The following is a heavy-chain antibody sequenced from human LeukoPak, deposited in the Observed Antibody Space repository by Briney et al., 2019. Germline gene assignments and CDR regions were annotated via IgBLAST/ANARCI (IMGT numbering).Heavy chain of an antibody. CDR1: GSNIRGYA. CDR3: ARSYYYDSSGYYDTFSSFDY. V-gene: IGHV3-30*03. D-gene: IGHD3-22*01. Sequence: GRSLRLSCAASGSNIRGYAMHWVRQAPGKGLEWVAVISYDGSNKYYADSVKGRFTISRDNSKNTLYLQMNSLRAEDTAVYYCARSYYYDSSGYYDTFSSFDYWGQGTLVTVSS. J-gene: IGHJ4*02. CDR2: ISYDGSNK.